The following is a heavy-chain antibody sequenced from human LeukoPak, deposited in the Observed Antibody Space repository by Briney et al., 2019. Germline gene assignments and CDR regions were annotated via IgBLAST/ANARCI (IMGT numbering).Heavy chain of an antibody. J-gene: IGHJ4*02. CDR3: ARDYGGKFDY. V-gene: IGHV4-59*01. Sequence: SETLSLTCTVSGDSISSSYWSWIRQPPGKGLEWIGYISYSGNTKYNPSLKSRVTISVDTSKNQFSLKLSSVTAADTAVYYCARDYGGKFDYWGQGTLVTVSS. CDR1: GDSISSSY. D-gene: IGHD4-23*01. CDR2: ISYSGNT.